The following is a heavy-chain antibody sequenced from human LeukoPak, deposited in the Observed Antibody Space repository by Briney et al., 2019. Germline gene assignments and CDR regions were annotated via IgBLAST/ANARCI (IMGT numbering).Heavy chain of an antibody. V-gene: IGHV3-23*01. CDR3: TKSGSIVGAILPFDY. Sequence: PGGSLRLSCAASGFTFSTYAMSWVRQAPGKGLEWVSAISGSGGSTYYADSVMGRFTISRDNAKNSLYLQMNSLRAEDTALYYCTKSGSIVGAILPFDYWGQGTLVTVSS. J-gene: IGHJ4*02. CDR2: ISGSGGST. CDR1: GFTFSTYA. D-gene: IGHD1-26*01.